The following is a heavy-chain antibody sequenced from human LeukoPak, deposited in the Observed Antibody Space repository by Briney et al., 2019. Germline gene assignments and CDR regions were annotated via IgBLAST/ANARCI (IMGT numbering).Heavy chain of an antibody. CDR2: ISGSAATI. J-gene: IGHJ4*02. CDR1: GFTFSNYG. V-gene: IGHV3-23*01. CDR3: ARDLYYGSGNRY. D-gene: IGHD3-10*01. Sequence: GGTLRLSCAASGFTFSNYGMTWVRQAPGKGLEWVSSISGSAATISYADSVKGRFTISRDNSKNSLYLQMNSLRAEDTAVYYCARDLYYGSGNRYWGQGTLVTVSS.